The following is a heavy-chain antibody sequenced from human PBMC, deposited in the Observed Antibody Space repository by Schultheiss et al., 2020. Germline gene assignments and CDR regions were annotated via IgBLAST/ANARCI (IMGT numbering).Heavy chain of an antibody. CDR2: IWYDGSNK. CDR1: GFTFSSYG. D-gene: IGHD6-19*01. Sequence: GGSLRLSCAASGFTFSSYGMHWVRQAPGKGLEWVAVIWYDGSNKYYADSVKGRFTISRDNSKNTLYLQMNSLRAEDTAVYYCAKGTGIAVAGTFDYWGQGTRV. J-gene: IGHJ4*02. V-gene: IGHV3-33*06. CDR3: AKGTGIAVAGTFDY.